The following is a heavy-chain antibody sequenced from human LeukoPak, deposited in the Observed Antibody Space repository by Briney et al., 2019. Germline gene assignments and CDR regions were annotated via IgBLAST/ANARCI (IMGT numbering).Heavy chain of an antibody. CDR3: ARAPGIAVAGIDFDY. V-gene: IGHV1-69*01. J-gene: IGHJ4*02. CDR1: GGTFSSYA. Sequence: ASVKVSCKASGGTFSSYAISWVRQAPGQGLEWMGGIIPIFGTANYAQKFQGRVTITADESTSTAYMELSSLRSEDTAVYYCARAPGIAVAGIDFDYWGQGILVTVSS. CDR2: IIPIFGTA. D-gene: IGHD6-19*01.